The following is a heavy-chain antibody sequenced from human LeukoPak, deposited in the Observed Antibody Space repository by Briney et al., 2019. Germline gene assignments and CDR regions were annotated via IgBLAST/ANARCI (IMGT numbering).Heavy chain of an antibody. D-gene: IGHD5-24*01. CDR2: INHSGST. J-gene: IGHJ3*02. Sequence: PSETLSLTCAVYGGSFSGYYWSWIRQPPGKGLEWIGEINHSGSTNYNPSLKSRVTISVDTSKNQFSLKLSSVTAADTAVYYCARDSSQRWLQLGPDAFDIWGQGTMVTVSS. CDR3: ARDSSQRWLQLGPDAFDI. V-gene: IGHV4-34*01. CDR1: GGSFSGYY.